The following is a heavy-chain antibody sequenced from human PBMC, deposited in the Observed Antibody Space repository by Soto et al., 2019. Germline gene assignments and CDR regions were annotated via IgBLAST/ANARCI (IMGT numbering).Heavy chain of an antibody. Sequence: PSETLSLTCRVSGGSMSGYYWIWIRHSPFKGLEWIGYVYYTGSTNYNPSLQSRVTISVDTSNKQFSLSLRLVTAADTAVYFCARSIAVPSSHIDHWGQGIRVTVSS. D-gene: IGHD6-6*01. CDR1: GGSMSGYY. J-gene: IGHJ4*02. V-gene: IGHV4-59*01. CDR2: VYYTGST. CDR3: ARSIAVPSSHIDH.